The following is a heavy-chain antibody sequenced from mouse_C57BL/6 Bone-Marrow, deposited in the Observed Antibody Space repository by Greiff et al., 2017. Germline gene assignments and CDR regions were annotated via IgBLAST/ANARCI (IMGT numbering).Heavy chain of an antibody. CDR2: ISYSGST. Sequence: EVMLVESGPGMVKPSQSLSLTCTVTGYSITSGYDWHWIRHFPGNKLEWMGYISYSGSTNYNPSLKSRISITHDTSKNHFFLKLNSVTTEDTATYYCARDYYGNFDVWGTGTTVTVSS. J-gene: IGHJ1*03. V-gene: IGHV3-1*01. D-gene: IGHD1-1*01. CDR1: GYSITSGYD. CDR3: ARDYYGNFDV.